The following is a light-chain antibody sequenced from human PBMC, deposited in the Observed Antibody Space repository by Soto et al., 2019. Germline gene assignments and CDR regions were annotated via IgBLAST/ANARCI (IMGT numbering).Light chain of an antibody. J-gene: IGKJ4*01. CDR1: QSVLYRSNNKNH. CDR2: WAS. V-gene: IGKV4-1*01. CDR3: YQYLSTPLP. Sequence: DIVMTQSPDSLAVSLGERATINCKSSQSVLYRSNNKNHLAWYQQKPGQPPKLVIYWASTRESGVPDRFSGSGSGTDFTLTISSLQAEDVAVYSCYQYLSTPLPVGGGTTVDIX.